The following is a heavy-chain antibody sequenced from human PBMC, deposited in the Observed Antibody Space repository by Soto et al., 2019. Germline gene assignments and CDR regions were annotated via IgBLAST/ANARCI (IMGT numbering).Heavy chain of an antibody. Sequence: XGSLRLSCTTSGFTVNSNYMSWVRQAPGKGLDWVSVIYSGGRTDYADSVKGRFTISRDTSKNTLYLQMNSLRAEDTAVYYCARDSYDTSGYRDYWGQGTLVTVSS. V-gene: IGHV3-53*01. CDR3: ARDSYDTSGYRDY. D-gene: IGHD3-22*01. CDR2: IYSGGRT. J-gene: IGHJ4*02. CDR1: GFTVNSNY.